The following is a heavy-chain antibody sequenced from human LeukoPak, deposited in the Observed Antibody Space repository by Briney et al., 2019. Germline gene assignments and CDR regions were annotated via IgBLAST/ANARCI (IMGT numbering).Heavy chain of an antibody. Sequence: GGSLRLSCAASGFTVSSNYMIWVRQAPGKGQEWVSVIYSGGNTYYADSVKGRFTISRDNSKNTLYLQMNSLRAEDTAVYYCATPDIGWELRPIDYWGQGTLVTVSS. J-gene: IGHJ4*02. CDR2: IYSGGNT. CDR3: ATPDIGWELRPIDY. V-gene: IGHV3-66*01. D-gene: IGHD1-26*01. CDR1: GFTVSSNY.